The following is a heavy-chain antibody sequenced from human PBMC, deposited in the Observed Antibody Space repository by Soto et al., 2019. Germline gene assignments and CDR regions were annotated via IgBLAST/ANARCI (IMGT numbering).Heavy chain of an antibody. D-gene: IGHD4-17*01. CDR1: GGPFSDYS. J-gene: IGHJ4*02. CDR2: VIPILATP. Sequence: QVQLVQCGAVVKKPGSSVKVSCKASGGPFSDYSINWVRQAPGQGLEWMGGVIPILATPNYAQKFQGRVTITADNSTRTAYMELSNLSSEYTATYFCARDPDYGANSGLGLVDYWGQGTLVTVTS. CDR3: ARDPDYGANSGLGLVDY. V-gene: IGHV1-69*06.